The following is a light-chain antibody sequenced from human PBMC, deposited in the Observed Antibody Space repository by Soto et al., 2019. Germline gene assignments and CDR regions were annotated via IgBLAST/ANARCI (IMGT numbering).Light chain of an antibody. V-gene: IGKV3-11*01. Sequence: EIVLTQSPGTLSLSPGERATLSCRASQSVDKYLVWYQQKPGQAPRLLIYDASNRATGIPAGFSGSGSGTDFTLTISSLEPEDFAVYYCQQRGNRPPWTFGQGTKVDIK. CDR1: QSVDKY. J-gene: IGKJ1*01. CDR3: QQRGNRPPWT. CDR2: DAS.